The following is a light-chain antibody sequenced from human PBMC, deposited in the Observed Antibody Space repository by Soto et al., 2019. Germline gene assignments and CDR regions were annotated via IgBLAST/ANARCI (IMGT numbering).Light chain of an antibody. Sequence: EILMTQAPATLSVSPGERATLSCRASHRVNTYLAWYQQGPGQAPRLLIYDASTRATGIPARFSGSGSGTAFTLTISSLQSDDSAVYYCQQYNNWHLTFGGGTKVDIK. CDR1: HRVNTY. J-gene: IGKJ4*01. CDR2: DAS. V-gene: IGKV3-15*01. CDR3: QQYNNWHLT.